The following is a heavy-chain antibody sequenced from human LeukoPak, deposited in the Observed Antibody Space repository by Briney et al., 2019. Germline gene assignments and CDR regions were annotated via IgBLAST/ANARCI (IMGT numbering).Heavy chain of an antibody. J-gene: IGHJ4*02. CDR2: ITWNSGKT. Sequence: GGSLRLSCAASGFTFDDYAMYWVRQAPGKGLEWVSGITWNSGKTGYADSVKGRFTISRDNAKNALYLQMDSLRAEDTAVYYCARGYNSNSFFDYWGQGTLVTVSS. CDR1: GFTFDDYA. D-gene: IGHD4-11*01. V-gene: IGHV3-9*01. CDR3: ARGYNSNSFFDY.